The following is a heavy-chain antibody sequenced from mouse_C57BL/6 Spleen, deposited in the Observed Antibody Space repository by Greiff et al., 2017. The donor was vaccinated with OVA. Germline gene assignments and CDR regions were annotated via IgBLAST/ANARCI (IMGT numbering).Heavy chain of an antibody. CDR2: IDPSDSYT. V-gene: IGHV1-59*01. Sequence: VQLQQPGAELVRPGTSVKLSCTASGYTFTSYWMHWVKQRPGQGLEWIGVIDPSDSYTNYNQKFKGKATLTVDTSSSTAYMQLSSLTSEDSAVYYCARGKTAQATYAMDYWGQGTSVTVSS. D-gene: IGHD3-2*02. CDR3: ARGKTAQATYAMDY. J-gene: IGHJ4*01. CDR1: GYTFTSYW.